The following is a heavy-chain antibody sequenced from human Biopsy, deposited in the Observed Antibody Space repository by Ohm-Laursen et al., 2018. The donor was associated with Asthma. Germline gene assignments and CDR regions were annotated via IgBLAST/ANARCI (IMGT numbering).Heavy chain of an antibody. V-gene: IGHV3-23*01. CDR3: ARGDSRNWSHYYFDY. D-gene: IGHD3-22*01. J-gene: IGHJ4*02. CDR2: ISPDGRSA. Sequence: SLRLSCTASGFTFGGYAMSWARQAPGKGLEWVSTISPDGRSAHGPDSFRGRFTISGDNSRDTLYLQMRRRRADDTAVYYCARGDSRNWSHYYFDYWGQGTLVTVSS. CDR1: GFTFGGYA.